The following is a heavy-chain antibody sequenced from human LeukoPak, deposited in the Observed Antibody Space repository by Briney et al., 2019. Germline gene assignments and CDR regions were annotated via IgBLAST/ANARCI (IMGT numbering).Heavy chain of an antibody. CDR3: AKTYGSGSYVAFDY. V-gene: IGHV3-30*02. CDR2: IRYDGSNK. Sequence: GGSLRLSCAASGFTFSSYGMHWVRQAPGKGLEWVAFIRYDGSNKYYADSVKGRFTISRDNSKNTLYLQMNSLRAEDTAVYYCAKTYGSGSYVAFDYWGQGTLVTVSS. J-gene: IGHJ4*02. D-gene: IGHD3-10*01. CDR1: GFTFSSYG.